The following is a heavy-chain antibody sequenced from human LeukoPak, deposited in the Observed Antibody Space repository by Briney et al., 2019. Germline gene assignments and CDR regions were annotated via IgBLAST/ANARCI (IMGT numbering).Heavy chain of an antibody. CDR2: IYSGGNT. D-gene: IGHD1-26*01. CDR3: ARTNSGNYFDY. Sequence: GGSLRLSCAASGFAFSSNWMHWVRQTPGKGLEWVSVIYSGGNTYYADSVKGRFTISRDNSKNTLYLQMNSLRAEDTAVYFCARTNSGNYFDYWGQGTLVTVSS. V-gene: IGHV3-53*01. J-gene: IGHJ4*02. CDR1: GFAFSSNW.